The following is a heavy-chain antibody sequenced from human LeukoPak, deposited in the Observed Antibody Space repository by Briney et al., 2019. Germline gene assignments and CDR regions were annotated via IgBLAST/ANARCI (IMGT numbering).Heavy chain of an antibody. V-gene: IGHV3-48*02. Sequence: GRSLRLSCPASGFTFSTFTMKWVRQTPGEGLEWVSYISSSSSTIYYADSVKGRFIISRDNAKNSLFQQMNSLRDEDTAVYYCAREATVSHFDYWGQGTLVIVSS. D-gene: IGHD4-17*01. CDR2: ISSSSSTI. J-gene: IGHJ4*02. CDR3: AREATVSHFDY. CDR1: GFTFSTFT.